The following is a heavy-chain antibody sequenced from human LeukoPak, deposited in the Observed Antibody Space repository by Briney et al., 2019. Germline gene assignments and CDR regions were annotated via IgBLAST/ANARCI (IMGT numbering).Heavy chain of an antibody. CDR3: ARSGSYANDAFHI. J-gene: IGHJ3*02. Sequence: SETLSLTCTVSGGSISSYHWSWIRQPAGKGLEWIGRLYTSGGTNYNPSLKSRVSISVDTSKTQFSLELNSVTAADTAVYYCARSGSYANDAFHIWGQGTMVTVSS. V-gene: IGHV4-4*07. CDR1: GGSISSYH. D-gene: IGHD1-26*01. CDR2: LYTSGGT.